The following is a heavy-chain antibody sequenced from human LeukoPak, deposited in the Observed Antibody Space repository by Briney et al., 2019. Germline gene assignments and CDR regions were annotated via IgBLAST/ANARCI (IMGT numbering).Heavy chain of an antibody. CDR2: IKQDGSEK. CDR1: GFTFSSYW. CDR3: ARGRYSSSDIDY. Sequence: PGGSLRLSCAASGFTFSSYWMSWVRQAAGKGLEWVANIKQDGSEKYYVDSVKGRFTISRDNAKNSLYLQMNGLRAEDTAVYYCARGRYSSSDIDYGGQGTLVTVSS. V-gene: IGHV3-7*03. D-gene: IGHD6-6*01. J-gene: IGHJ4*02.